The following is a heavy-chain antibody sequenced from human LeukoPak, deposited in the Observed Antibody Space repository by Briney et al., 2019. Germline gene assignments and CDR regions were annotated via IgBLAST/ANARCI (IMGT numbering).Heavy chain of an antibody. J-gene: IGHJ4*02. CDR1: GFTFSSHS. D-gene: IGHD3-10*01. V-gene: IGHV3-21*01. Sequence: GGSLRLSCAASGFTFSSHSMNWVRQAPGKGLEWVSFISSSSNYIYYADSLKGRFTISRDNANNSLYLQMNSLRAEDTAVYYCAKDLHYGSADYWGQGTLVTVSS. CDR2: ISSSSNYI. CDR3: AKDLHYGSADY.